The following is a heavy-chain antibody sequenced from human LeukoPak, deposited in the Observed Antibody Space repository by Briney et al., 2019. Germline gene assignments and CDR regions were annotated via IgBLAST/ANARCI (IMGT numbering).Heavy chain of an antibody. Sequence: SETLSLTCTVSGGSISSYYWSWIRQPPGKGPEWIGYIYYSGSTNYNPSLKSRVTISVHTSKNQFSLKLSSVTAADTAVYYCARLTGYSSESWFDPWGQGTLVTVSS. CDR3: ARLTGYSSESWFDP. CDR1: GGSISSYY. V-gene: IGHV4-59*01. CDR2: IYYSGST. J-gene: IGHJ5*02. D-gene: IGHD3-9*01.